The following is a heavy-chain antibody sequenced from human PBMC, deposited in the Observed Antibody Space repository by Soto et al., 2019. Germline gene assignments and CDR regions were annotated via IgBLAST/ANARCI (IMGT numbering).Heavy chain of an antibody. CDR3: ARQPSGVQNLGELSFYAFDI. J-gene: IGHJ3*02. CDR2: IYYSGST. V-gene: IGHV4-39*01. CDR1: GGSISSSSYY. Sequence: QLQLQESGPGLVKPSETLSLTCTVSGGSISSSSYYWGWIRQPPGKGLEWIGSIYYSGSTYYNPSLKSRVTISVDTSKNQFSLKLSSVTAADTAVYYCARQPSGVQNLGELSFYAFDIWGQGTMVTVSS. D-gene: IGHD3-16*02.